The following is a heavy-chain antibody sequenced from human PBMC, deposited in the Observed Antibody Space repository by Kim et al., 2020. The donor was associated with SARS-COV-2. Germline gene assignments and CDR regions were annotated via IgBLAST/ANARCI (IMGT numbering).Heavy chain of an antibody. V-gene: IGHV1-69*13. Sequence: SVKVSCKASGGTFSSYAISWVRQAPGQGLEWMGGIIPIFGTANYAQKFQGRVTITADESTSTAYMELSSLRSEDTAVYYCARDYTFSDYYYYGMDVWGQGTTVTVSS. J-gene: IGHJ6*02. CDR2: IIPIFGTA. CDR1: GGTFSSYA. CDR3: ARDYTFSDYYYYGMDV. D-gene: IGHD3-3*01.